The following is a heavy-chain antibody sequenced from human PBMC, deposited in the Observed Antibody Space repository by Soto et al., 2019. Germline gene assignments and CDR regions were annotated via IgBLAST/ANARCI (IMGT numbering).Heavy chain of an antibody. J-gene: IGHJ1*01. V-gene: IGHV3-30*18. CDR3: AKDLEWELLSGANAEYFQH. D-gene: IGHD1-26*01. CDR2: ISYDGSNK. CDR1: GFTFSSYG. Sequence: QVQLVESGGGVVQPGRSLRLSCAASGFTFSSYGMHWVRQAPGKGLEWVAVISYDGSNKYYADSVKGRFTISRDNSKNTLYLQMNSLRAEDTAVYYCAKDLEWELLSGANAEYFQHWGQGTLVTVSS.